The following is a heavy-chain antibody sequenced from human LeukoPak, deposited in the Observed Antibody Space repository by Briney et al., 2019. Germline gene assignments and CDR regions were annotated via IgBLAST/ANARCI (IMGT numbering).Heavy chain of an antibody. Sequence: GASVKVSCKASGYTFTSYYMHRVRPAPGQGLEWMGIINPSGGSTSYAQKLQGRVTMTRDTSTSTVYMELSSLRSEDTAVYYCARGGSSSWPIDYWGQETLVTVSS. CDR1: GYTFTSYY. CDR3: ARGGSSSWPIDY. CDR2: INPSGGST. V-gene: IGHV1-46*01. J-gene: IGHJ4*02. D-gene: IGHD6-13*01.